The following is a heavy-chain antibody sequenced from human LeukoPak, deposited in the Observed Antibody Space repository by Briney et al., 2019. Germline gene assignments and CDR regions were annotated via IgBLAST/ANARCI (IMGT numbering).Heavy chain of an antibody. CDR3: ARLQVVPARFDP. J-gene: IGHJ5*02. CDR2: INHSGST. D-gene: IGHD2-2*01. Sequence: PSETLSLTCAVYGGSFSGYYWSWIRQPPGKGLEWIGEINHSGSTNYNPSLKSRVTISVDTSKNQFSLKLSSVTAADTAVYYCARLQVVPARFDPWGQGTLVTVSS. V-gene: IGHV4-34*01. CDR1: GGSFSGYY.